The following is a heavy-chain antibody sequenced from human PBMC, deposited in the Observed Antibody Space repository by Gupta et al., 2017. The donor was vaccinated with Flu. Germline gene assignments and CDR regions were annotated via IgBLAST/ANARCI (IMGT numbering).Heavy chain of an antibody. Sequence: EVQLVESGGGLVQPGGSLRLSCAASGFTFSSYSMNWVRQAPGKGLEWVSYISSSSSTIYYADSVKGRFTISRDNAKNSLYLQMNSLRDEDTAVYYCARDLVETYYDFWSGYYTGGYYYYGMDVWGQGTTVTVSS. CDR2: ISSSSSTI. V-gene: IGHV3-48*02. J-gene: IGHJ6*02. CDR1: GFTFSSYS. D-gene: IGHD3-3*01. CDR3: ARDLVETYYDFWSGYYTGGYYYYGMDV.